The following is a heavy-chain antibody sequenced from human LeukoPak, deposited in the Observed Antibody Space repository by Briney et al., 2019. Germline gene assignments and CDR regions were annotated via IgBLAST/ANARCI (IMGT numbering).Heavy chain of an antibody. J-gene: IGHJ6*04. Sequence: GGSLRLSCAASGFTFSSYAMHWVRQAPGKGLEWVAVISYDGSNKYYADSVKGRFTISRDNSKNTLYLQMNSLRPEDTAVYYCASGFRYCSSTSCYDFGYYGMDVWGKGTTVTVSS. CDR3: ASGFRYCSSTSCYDFGYYGMDV. V-gene: IGHV3-30*04. CDR2: ISYDGSNK. D-gene: IGHD2-2*01. CDR1: GFTFSSYA.